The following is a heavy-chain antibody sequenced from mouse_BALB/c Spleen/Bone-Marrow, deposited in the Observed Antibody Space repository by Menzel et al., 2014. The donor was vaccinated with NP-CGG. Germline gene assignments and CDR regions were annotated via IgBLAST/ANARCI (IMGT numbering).Heavy chain of an antibody. CDR2: INPYYGST. Sequence: EVQLQQSGPELEKPGASVKIPCKTSGYSFTGYNMNWVTQRNGKSLEWIGNINPYYGSTGYNQRFKGKATLTVDKSSSTAFMQLKGLTSEDSAVYYCARSDGINFAMDFWGQGTSVTVSS. D-gene: IGHD2-1*01. CDR1: GYSFTGYN. CDR3: ARSDGINFAMDF. J-gene: IGHJ4*01. V-gene: IGHV1S135*01.